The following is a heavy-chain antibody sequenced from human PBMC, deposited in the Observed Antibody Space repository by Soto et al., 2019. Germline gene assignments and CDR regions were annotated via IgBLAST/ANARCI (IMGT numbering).Heavy chain of an antibody. V-gene: IGHV4-39*01. CDR3: ARHGPLTNNWNQLNC. CDR1: GGSISSSPYY. Sequence: QLQLQESGPGLVKPTETLSLTCTVSGGSISSSPYYWAWIRQPPGKGLQWIGNIYYNGNTFYNPSLRSRVTISMNTSKGQFSLGLSSVTASDTAVYYCARHGPLTNNWNQLNCWGQGTLVTVSS. CDR2: IYYNGNT. D-gene: IGHD1-1*01. J-gene: IGHJ4*02.